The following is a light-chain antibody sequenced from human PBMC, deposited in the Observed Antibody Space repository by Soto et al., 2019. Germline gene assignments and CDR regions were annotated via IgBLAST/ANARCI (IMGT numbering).Light chain of an antibody. CDR1: SGSIASSY. CDR2: ENH. V-gene: IGLV6-57*01. J-gene: IGLJ2*01. Sequence: NFMLTQPHAVSESPGKTVIISCTRSSGSIASSYVQWFQQRPGSSPTTVIYENHQRPSGVSDRFSGSVDSSSNSDSLTISGLKTEDAGDYYCQSYDGSTPVVFGGGTKLTVL. CDR3: QSYDGSTPVV.